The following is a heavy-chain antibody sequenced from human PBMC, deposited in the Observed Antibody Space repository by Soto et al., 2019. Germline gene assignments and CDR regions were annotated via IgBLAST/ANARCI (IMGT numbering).Heavy chain of an antibody. V-gene: IGHV3-23*01. J-gene: IGHJ4*02. CDR2: ISGSGGST. CDR3: AHAINDYSNYPPPAFDY. D-gene: IGHD4-4*01. CDR1: GFTFSSYA. Sequence: PGGSLRLSCAASGFTFSSYAMSWVRQAPGEGLEWVSAISGSGGSTYYADSVKSRLTITKDTSKNQVVLTMTNMDPVDTATYYCAHAINDYSNYPPPAFDYWGQGTLVTVSS.